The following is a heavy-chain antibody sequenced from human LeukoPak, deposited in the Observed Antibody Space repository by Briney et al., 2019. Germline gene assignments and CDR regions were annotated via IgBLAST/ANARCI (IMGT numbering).Heavy chain of an antibody. D-gene: IGHD1-14*01. Sequence: SETLSLTCAVYGGSFSGYYWSWIRQPPRNGLECIWEINHSGRTNYNPSLKSRVTISVDTSKNQFSLKLSSVTAADTAVYYCARSNHRYYYGMDVWGQGTTVTVSS. CDR2: INHSGRT. V-gene: IGHV4-34*01. CDR3: ARSNHRYYYGMDV. J-gene: IGHJ6*02. CDR1: GGSFSGYY.